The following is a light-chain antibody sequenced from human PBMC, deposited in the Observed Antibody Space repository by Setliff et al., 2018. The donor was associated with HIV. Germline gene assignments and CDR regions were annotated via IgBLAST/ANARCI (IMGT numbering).Light chain of an antibody. CDR1: QSVSSSC. V-gene: IGKV3-20*01. CDR2: GAS. Sequence: EIVLTQSPGTLSLSPGERATLSCRASQSVSSSCLAWYQQKPGQAPRLLIYGASIRATGIPDRFSGSGSGTDFTLAISRLEPEDFAVYYCHQCCTSPLYTFGQGTKVDIK. J-gene: IGKJ2*01. CDR3: HQCCTSPLYT.